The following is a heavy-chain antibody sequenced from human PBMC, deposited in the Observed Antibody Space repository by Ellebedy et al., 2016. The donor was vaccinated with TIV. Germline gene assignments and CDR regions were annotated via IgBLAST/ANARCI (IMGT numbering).Heavy chain of an antibody. J-gene: IGHJ3*02. CDR1: GYSFTNYW. D-gene: IGHD3-16*01. CDR3: ARQSQGGGESGVFDI. CDR2: ISPADSHL. Sequence: GESLKISCKGFGYSFTNYWIVWVRQMPGKGLEWMGVISPADSHLRSSPSFQGQVTIPADKSISTAYLQWSSLKASDSAMYYCARQSQGGGESGVFDIWGQGTLLTVSS. V-gene: IGHV5-51*01.